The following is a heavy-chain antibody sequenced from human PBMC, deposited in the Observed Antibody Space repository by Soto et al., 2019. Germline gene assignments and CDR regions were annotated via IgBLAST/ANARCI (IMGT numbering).Heavy chain of an antibody. V-gene: IGHV3-74*01. CDR3: VVVAATMRHAFDI. CDR2: INSDGSST. CDR1: GFTFSSYW. Sequence: EVQLVESGGGLVQPGGSLRLSCAASGFTFSSYWMHWVRQAPGKGLEWVSRINSDGSSTSYADSVKGRFTISRDNAKNTLYLQMNSLRAEDTAVYYCVVVAATMRHAFDIWGQGTMVTVSS. D-gene: IGHD2-15*01. J-gene: IGHJ3*02.